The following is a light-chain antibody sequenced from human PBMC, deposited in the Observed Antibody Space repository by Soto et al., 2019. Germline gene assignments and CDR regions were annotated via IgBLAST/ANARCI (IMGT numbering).Light chain of an antibody. Sequence: EIVLTQSPGTLSLSPGERATLSCRASQSVSSTSLAWYQQKPGQAPRLLIYGASSRATGIPDRFSGSGSGPDFTLTISRLEPEDFAVYYCQQYGSSPRTFGPGTRVDIK. CDR1: QSVSSTS. V-gene: IGKV3-20*01. CDR3: QQYGSSPRT. J-gene: IGKJ3*01. CDR2: GAS.